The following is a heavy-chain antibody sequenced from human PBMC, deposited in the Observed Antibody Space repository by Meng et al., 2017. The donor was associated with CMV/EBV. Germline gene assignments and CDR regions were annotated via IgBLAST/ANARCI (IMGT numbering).Heavy chain of an antibody. CDR2: IKQDGSEK. D-gene: IGHD3-3*01. CDR1: GFTFSSYW. Sequence: GGSLRLSCAASGFTFSSYWMSWVRQAPGKGLEWVANIKQDGSEKYYVDSVKGRFTISRDNAKNSLYLQMNSLRAEDTAVYYCARDSSISDFWSGYYVGGYYYYGMDVWGQGTTVTVSS. CDR3: ARDSSISDFWSGYYVGGYYYYGMDV. J-gene: IGHJ6*02. V-gene: IGHV3-7*01.